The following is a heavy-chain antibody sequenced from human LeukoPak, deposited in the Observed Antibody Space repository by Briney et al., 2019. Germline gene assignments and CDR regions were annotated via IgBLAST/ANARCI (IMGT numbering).Heavy chain of an antibody. CDR2: ISYDGSNK. Sequence: GRSLRLSCAASGFTFSSYAMHWVRQAPGKGLEWVAVISYDGSNKYYADSVKGRFTISRDNSKNTLYLQMNSLRAEDTAVYYCARETVVVAATRLDYWGQGTLVTVSP. CDR1: GFTFSSYA. CDR3: ARETVVVAATRLDY. V-gene: IGHV3-30-3*01. J-gene: IGHJ4*02. D-gene: IGHD2-15*01.